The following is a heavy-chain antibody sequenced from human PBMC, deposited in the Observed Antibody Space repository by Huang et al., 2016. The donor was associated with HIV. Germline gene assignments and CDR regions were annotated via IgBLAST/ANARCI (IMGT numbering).Heavy chain of an antibody. CDR2: INHSGST. Sequence: QVQLQQWGAGLLKPSETLSLTCAVYGGSFSGYYWSLIRQPPGKGLEWIGEINHSGSTNYNPSLKSRVTISVDTSKNQFSLKLSSVTAADTAVYYCAGAAAGTSYYYYYMDVWGKGTTVTVSS. J-gene: IGHJ6*03. D-gene: IGHD6-13*01. CDR3: AGAAAGTSYYYYYMDV. CDR1: GGSFSGYY. V-gene: IGHV4-34*01.